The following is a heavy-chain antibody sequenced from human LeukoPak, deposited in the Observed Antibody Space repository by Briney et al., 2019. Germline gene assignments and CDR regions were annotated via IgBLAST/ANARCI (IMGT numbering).Heavy chain of an antibody. CDR3: AQDKGYSGSLGAFDI. J-gene: IGHJ3*02. D-gene: IGHD1-26*01. Sequence: PGGSLRLSCAASGFTFSSYGMHWVRQAPGKGLEWVSAISGSGGSTYYADSVKGRFTISRDNSKNTLYLQMNSLRAEDTAVYYCAQDKGYSGSLGAFDIWGQGTMVTVSS. V-gene: IGHV3-23*01. CDR2: ISGSGGST. CDR1: GFTFSSYG.